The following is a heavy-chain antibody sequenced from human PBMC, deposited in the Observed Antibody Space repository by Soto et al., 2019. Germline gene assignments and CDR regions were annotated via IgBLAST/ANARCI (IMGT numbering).Heavy chain of an antibody. J-gene: IGHJ5*02. D-gene: IGHD4-17*01. CDR2: IYYTGSA. V-gene: IGHV4-31*03. Sequence: KPSETLSLTCTVSCGSIRDGGYYWSWIRQRPGKGLEWLGYIYYTGSAYYNPSLKSRLTISVDVSKSQFSLKLTSLTAADTAVYYCAKDPSPQPTTVVTPGWFDPWGQGVLVTVSS. CDR1: CGSIRDGGYY. CDR3: AKDPSPQPTTVVTPGWFDP.